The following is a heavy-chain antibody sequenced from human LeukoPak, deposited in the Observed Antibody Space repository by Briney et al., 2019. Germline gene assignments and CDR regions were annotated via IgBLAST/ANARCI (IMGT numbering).Heavy chain of an antibody. Sequence: GGSLRLSCATSGFIFSSYGMHWVRQAPGKGLEWVAFIRHDGSDKYCADSVKGRFTISRDNSKNKVYLQMNSLRAEDTAVYYCAKDSWEVGATSEIDYWGQGTLVTVSS. D-gene: IGHD1-26*01. CDR2: IRHDGSDK. V-gene: IGHV3-30*02. CDR1: GFIFSSYG. CDR3: AKDSWEVGATSEIDY. J-gene: IGHJ4*02.